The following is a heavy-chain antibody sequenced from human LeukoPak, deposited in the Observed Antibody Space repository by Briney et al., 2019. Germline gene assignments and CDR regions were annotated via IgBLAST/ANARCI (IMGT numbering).Heavy chain of an antibody. CDR1: GYTFTSYD. CDR2: ISAYNGNT. V-gene: IGHV1-18*01. D-gene: IGHD6-19*01. CDR3: ARQDSSGWYGYFQH. J-gene: IGHJ1*01. Sequence: ASVKVSCKASGYTFTSYDMNWVRQAPGQGLEWMGWISAYNGNTNYAQKLQGRVTMTTDTSTSTAYMELRSLRSDDTAVYYCARQDSSGWYGYFQHWGQGTLVTVSS.